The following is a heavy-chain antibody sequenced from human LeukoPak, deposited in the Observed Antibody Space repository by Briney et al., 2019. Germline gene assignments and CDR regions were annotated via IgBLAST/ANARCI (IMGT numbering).Heavy chain of an antibody. V-gene: IGHV3-11*05. Sequence: GGSLSLSCAASGFTFSDYYMSWIRQAPGKGLEWVSYISSSSSYTNYADSVKGRFTISRDNAKNSLYLQMNSLRAEDTAVYYCARVNCSSTSCHFDYWGQGTLVTVSS. D-gene: IGHD2-2*01. CDR1: GFTFSDYY. CDR2: ISSSSSYT. CDR3: ARVNCSSTSCHFDY. J-gene: IGHJ4*02.